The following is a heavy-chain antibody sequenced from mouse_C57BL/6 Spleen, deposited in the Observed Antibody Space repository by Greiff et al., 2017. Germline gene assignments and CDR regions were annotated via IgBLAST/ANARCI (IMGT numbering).Heavy chain of an antibody. CDR1: GYAFSSYC. CDR3: ARDRYAYYAMDY. CDR2: IYPGDGDT. J-gene: IGHJ4*01. D-gene: IGHD6-5*01. Sequence: QVQLQQSGAELVKPGASVKISCKASGYAFSSYCMNWVKQRPGKGLEWIGQIYPGDGDTNYNGKFKGKATLTADKSSSTAYMQLSSLTSEDSAVYFCARDRYAYYAMDYWGQGTSVTVSS. V-gene: IGHV1-80*01.